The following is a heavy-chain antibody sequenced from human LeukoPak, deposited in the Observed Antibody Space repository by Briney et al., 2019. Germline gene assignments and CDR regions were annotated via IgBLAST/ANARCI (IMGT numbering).Heavy chain of an antibody. V-gene: IGHV3-30-3*01. Sequence: GRSLRLSCAASGFTFSSYAMRWVRQAPGKGLEWVAVISYDGSNKYYADSVKGRFTISRDNSKNTLYLQMNSLRAEDMAVYYCARGDWGFSFDYWGQGTLVTVSS. J-gene: IGHJ4*02. CDR3: ARGDWGFSFDY. CDR2: ISYDGSNK. D-gene: IGHD7-27*01. CDR1: GFTFSSYA.